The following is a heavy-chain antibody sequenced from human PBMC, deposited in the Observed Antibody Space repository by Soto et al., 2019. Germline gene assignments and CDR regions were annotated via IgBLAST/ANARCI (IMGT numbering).Heavy chain of an antibody. CDR1: GFTFSDYH. V-gene: IGHV3-11*01. Sequence: GALRLSCAASGFTFSDYHMTWIRQAPGKGLEWVSYISYSGSTIYYADSVKGRFTISRDNAKKSLYLQMNSLRAEDTAVYYCARRAHEGVDTGYYYHAMDVWGQGTTVTVSS. CDR3: ARRAHEGVDTGYYYHAMDV. D-gene: IGHD5-18*01. J-gene: IGHJ6*02. CDR2: ISYSGSTI.